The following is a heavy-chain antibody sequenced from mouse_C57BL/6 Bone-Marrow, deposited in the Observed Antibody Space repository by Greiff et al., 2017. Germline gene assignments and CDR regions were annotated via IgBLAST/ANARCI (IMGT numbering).Heavy chain of an antibody. CDR1: GFNIQDDY. J-gene: IGHJ2*01. D-gene: IGHD1-1*01. Sequence: VQLQQSGAELVRPGASVKLSCTASGFNIQDDYMHWVKQRPEQGLEWIGWIDPENGDTEYASKFQGKATITADTSSNTAYLQLSSLTSEDTAVYYCTTIYYYGLDYWGQGTTLTVSS. CDR2: IDPENGDT. V-gene: IGHV14-4*01. CDR3: TTIYYYGLDY.